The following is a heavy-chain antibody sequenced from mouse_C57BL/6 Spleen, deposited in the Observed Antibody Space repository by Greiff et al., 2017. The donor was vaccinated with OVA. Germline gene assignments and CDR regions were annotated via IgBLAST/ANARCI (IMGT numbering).Heavy chain of an antibody. Sequence: EVQLQQSGPELVKPGASVKIPCKASGYTFTDYNMDWVKQSPGKSLEWIGDINPNNGGTIYNQKFKGKATLTVDKSSSTAYMELRSLTSEDTAVYYCARGGSGYRFAYWGQGTLVTVSA. J-gene: IGHJ3*01. V-gene: IGHV1-18*01. CDR2: INPNNGGT. D-gene: IGHD3-2*02. CDR3: ARGGSGYRFAY. CDR1: GYTFTDYN.